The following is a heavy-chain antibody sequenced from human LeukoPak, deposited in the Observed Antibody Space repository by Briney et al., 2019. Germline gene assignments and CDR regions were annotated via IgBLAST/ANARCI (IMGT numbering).Heavy chain of an antibody. J-gene: IGHJ6*03. V-gene: IGHV3-30*02. D-gene: IGHD2-2*01. Sequence: GGSLRLSCAASGFTFSSYGMHWARQAPGKGLEWVAFIRYDGSNKFYADSVKGRFTTSRDNSKNTLYLQMNSLRAEDTAVYYCAKGSPCSSTSCYYYMDVGGKGTTVTVSS. CDR1: GFTFSSYG. CDR3: AKGSPCSSTSCYYYMDV. CDR2: IRYDGSNK.